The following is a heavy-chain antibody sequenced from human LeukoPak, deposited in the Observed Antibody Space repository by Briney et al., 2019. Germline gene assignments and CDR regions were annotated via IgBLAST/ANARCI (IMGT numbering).Heavy chain of an antibody. CDR1: GGSISSGGYY. CDR2: IYYSGST. Sequence: PSETLSLTCTVSGGSISSGGYYWSWIRQHPGKGLEWIGYIYYSGSTYYNPSLKSRVTISVDTSKNQFSLKLSSVTAADTAVYYRARGVLSIQGVYFDYWGQGTLVTVSS. V-gene: IGHV4-31*03. CDR3: ARGVLSIQGVYFDY. J-gene: IGHJ4*02. D-gene: IGHD2-21*01.